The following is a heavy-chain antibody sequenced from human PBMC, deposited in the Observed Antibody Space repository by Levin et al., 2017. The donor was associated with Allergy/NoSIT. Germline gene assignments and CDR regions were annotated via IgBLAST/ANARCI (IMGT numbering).Heavy chain of an antibody. V-gene: IGHV4-31*03. CDR3: AREDGSTFDF. CDR1: GGSISGGGYH. CDR2: IYYSGST. Sequence: LRLSCTVSGGSISGGGYHWNWIRQHPETGLEWIGYIYYSGSTFYNPSLKSRLMISVDTSKNQFSLNVSSVTAADTAVYYCAREDGSTFDFWGQGALVTVAS. J-gene: IGHJ4*02. D-gene: IGHD2-2*03.